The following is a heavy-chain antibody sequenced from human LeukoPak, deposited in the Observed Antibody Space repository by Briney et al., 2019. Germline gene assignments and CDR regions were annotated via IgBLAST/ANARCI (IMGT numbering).Heavy chain of an antibody. Sequence: GESLKISCKGSGYSFTSYWISWVRQMPGKGLEWMGRIDPSDSYTNCSPSFQGHVTISADKSISTAYLQWSSLKASDTAMYYCARHPPLRFLERLSNLYYFDYWGQGTLVTVSS. CDR1: GYSFTSYW. CDR2: IDPSDSYT. V-gene: IGHV5-10-1*01. CDR3: ARHPPLRFLERLSNLYYFDY. D-gene: IGHD3-3*01. J-gene: IGHJ4*02.